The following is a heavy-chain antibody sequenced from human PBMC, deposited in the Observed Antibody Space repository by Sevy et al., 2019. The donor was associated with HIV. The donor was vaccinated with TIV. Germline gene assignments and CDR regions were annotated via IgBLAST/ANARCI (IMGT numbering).Heavy chain of an antibody. D-gene: IGHD2-15*01. CDR2: VSQSGSA. J-gene: IGHJ4*02. Sequence: SETPSLTCAVSGVSFSDYYWAWIRQPPGKGLEWIGEVSQSGSANYNPSLRSRVIMSLDTSNNHFSLKLTSVTAADTAVYYCARDPLFSPEYCSGGTCPTIDYWSQGTLVTVSS. CDR1: GVSFSDYY. CDR3: ARDPLFSPEYCSGGTCPTIDY. V-gene: IGHV4-34*01.